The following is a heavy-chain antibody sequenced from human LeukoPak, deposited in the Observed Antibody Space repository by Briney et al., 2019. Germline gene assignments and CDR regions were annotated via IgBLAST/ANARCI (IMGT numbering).Heavy chain of an antibody. CDR3: ARHEGYCSSTSCRNWFDP. CDR2: IYYSGNT. J-gene: IGHJ5*02. D-gene: IGHD2-2*01. V-gene: IGHV4-59*08. CDR1: GASISNYY. Sequence: SETLSLTCSVSGASISNYYWSWIRQPPGKGLEWIGYIYYSGNTNYNPSLKNRVTISVDTSKNQFSLKPSSVTAADTAVYYCARHEGYCSSTSCRNWFDPWGQGTLVTVSS.